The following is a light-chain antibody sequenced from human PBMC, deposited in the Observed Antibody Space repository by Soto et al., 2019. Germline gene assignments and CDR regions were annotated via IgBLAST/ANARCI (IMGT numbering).Light chain of an antibody. Sequence: IVLTQSPATLSFSPGERATLSCRASQSVSSNYLAWYQQVPGQAPRLLIYGVSSRAAGIPDRFSGSGSGTDFTLTINRLEPEDFAVYYCQQYHNTPITFGQGTRLEIK. CDR2: GVS. J-gene: IGKJ5*01. CDR1: QSVSSNY. V-gene: IGKV3-20*01. CDR3: QQYHNTPIT.